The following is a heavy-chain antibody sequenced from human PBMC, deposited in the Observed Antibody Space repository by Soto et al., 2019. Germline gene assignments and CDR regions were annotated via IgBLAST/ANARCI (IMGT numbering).Heavy chain of an antibody. CDR2: IYYSGST. CDR3: AREGIVGATTLDY. D-gene: IGHD1-26*01. CDR1: GGSISSYY. J-gene: IGHJ4*02. Sequence: SETLSLTCTVSGGSISSYYWSWIRQPPGKGLEWIGYIYYSGSTNYNPSLKSRVTISVDTSKNQFSLKLSSVTAADTAVYYCAREGIVGATTLDYWGQGTLVTVS. V-gene: IGHV4-59*08.